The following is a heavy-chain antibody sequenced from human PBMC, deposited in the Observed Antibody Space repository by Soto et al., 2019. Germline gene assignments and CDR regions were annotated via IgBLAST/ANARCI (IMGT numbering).Heavy chain of an antibody. CDR2: ISYDGSNK. V-gene: IGHV3-30-3*02. CDR3: AKRSRYSSSFYYYYGMDV. CDR1: GFTFSSYA. Sequence: PGGSLRLSCAASGFTFSSYAMHWVRQAPGKGLEWVAVISYDGSNKYYADSVKGRFTISRDNSKNTLYLQMNSLRAEDTAVYYCAKRSRYSSSFYYYYGMDVWGQGTTVTVSS. J-gene: IGHJ6*02. D-gene: IGHD6-6*01.